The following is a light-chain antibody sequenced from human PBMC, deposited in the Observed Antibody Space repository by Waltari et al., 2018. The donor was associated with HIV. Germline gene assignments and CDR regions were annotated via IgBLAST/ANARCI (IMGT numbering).Light chain of an antibody. V-gene: IGLV2-14*03. CDR1: SSDVGGYKY. CDR2: DVS. J-gene: IGLJ1*01. Sequence: QSALTQPASVSGSPGQSLTISCTGTSSDVGGYKYVSWYQQHPDKAPKLMIYDVSNRPAGVSNRFSGSKSGNTASLTISGLQAEDEADYYCSSYTSSSTPYVFGTGTKVTVL. CDR3: SSYTSSSTPYV.